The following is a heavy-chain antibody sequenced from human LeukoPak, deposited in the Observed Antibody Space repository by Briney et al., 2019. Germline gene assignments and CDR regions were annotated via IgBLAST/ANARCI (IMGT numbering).Heavy chain of an antibody. CDR1: GGSISSYY. CDR2: IYNSGST. J-gene: IGHJ4*02. CDR3: ARLVGATAFIDY. Sequence: SETLSLTCTVSGGSISSYYWSWIRQPPGKGLEWIGNIYNSGSTDYNPSLKSRVTISVDTSKNQFSLKLSSVTAADTAVYYCARLVGATAFIDYWGQGTLVTVSS. V-gene: IGHV4-4*09. D-gene: IGHD1-26*01.